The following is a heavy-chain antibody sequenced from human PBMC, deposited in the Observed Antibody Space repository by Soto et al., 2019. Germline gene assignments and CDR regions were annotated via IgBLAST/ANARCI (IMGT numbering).Heavy chain of an antibody. J-gene: IGHJ4*02. CDR2: IRSKTNSYAT. Sequence: GGSLRLSCAASGFTFGGSAMHWVRQSSGKGLEWVGHIRSKTNSYATAYAESVKGRFTISRDDSMNTAYLQMNSLKTEDTAVYFCTRQTDAVQWLVVPTDYNFDYWGQGTLVTVSS. D-gene: IGHD6-19*01. CDR3: TRQTDAVQWLVVPTDYNFDY. V-gene: IGHV3-73*01. CDR1: GFTFGGSA.